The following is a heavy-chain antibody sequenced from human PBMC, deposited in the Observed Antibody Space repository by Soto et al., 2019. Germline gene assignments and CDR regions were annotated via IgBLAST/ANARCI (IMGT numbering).Heavy chain of an antibody. Sequence: ASVKVSCKASGYTFTSYGISWVRQAPGQGLEWMGWISAYNDNTNYAQKLQGRVTMTTDTSTSTAYMELRSLRSDDTAVYYCARAFYCSGGSCSHGGWFDPWGQGTLVTVSS. CDR2: ISAYNDNT. J-gene: IGHJ5*02. V-gene: IGHV1-18*01. CDR1: GYTFTSYG. CDR3: ARAFYCSGGSCSHGGWFDP. D-gene: IGHD2-15*01.